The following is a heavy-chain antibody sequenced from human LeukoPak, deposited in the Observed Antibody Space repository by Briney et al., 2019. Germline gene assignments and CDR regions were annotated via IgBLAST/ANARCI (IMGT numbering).Heavy chain of an antibody. V-gene: IGHV3-7*03. CDR3: ARENYFSFDY. D-gene: IGHD3-16*01. CDR1: GFSFSFYW. CDR2: IKPDGSEK. Sequence: GGSLRLSCAASGFSFSFYWMTWVRQAPGKGLEWVANIKPDGSEKYYVDPVRGRCTISRDNTRNTLDLQMNSLRPEDTAVYYCARENYFSFDYWGQGALVTVSS. J-gene: IGHJ4*02.